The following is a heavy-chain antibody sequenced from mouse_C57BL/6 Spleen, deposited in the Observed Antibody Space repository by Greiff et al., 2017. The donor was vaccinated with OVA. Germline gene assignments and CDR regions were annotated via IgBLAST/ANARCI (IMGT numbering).Heavy chain of an antibody. CDR2: IYPGDGDT. J-gene: IGHJ2*01. V-gene: IGHV1-82*01. Sequence: QVQLQQSGPELVKPGASVKISCKASGYAFSSSWMNWVKQRPGKGLEWIGRIYPGDGDTNYNGKVKGKAPLTADKSSSTAYLQLSSLTSEASAVYFCARSWDEYYFDYWGQGTTLTVSS. D-gene: IGHD4-1*01. CDR3: ARSWDEYYFDY. CDR1: GYAFSSSW.